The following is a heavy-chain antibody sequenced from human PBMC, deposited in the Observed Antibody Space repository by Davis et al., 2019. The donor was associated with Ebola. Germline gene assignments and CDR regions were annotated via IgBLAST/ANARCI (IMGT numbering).Heavy chain of an antibody. V-gene: IGHV1-18*04. CDR2: INPHNGNT. CDR3: ARAQFPTTSDH. Sequence: ASVQVSCKASGYTFTNYGITWLRQAPGPGLEWMGWINPHNGNTNYAQNVQGRVIMTSDTATTTAYMEVGSLRSDDTAVYYCARAQFPTTSDHWGQGVLVTVSA. CDR1: GYTFTNYG. D-gene: IGHD1-1*01. J-gene: IGHJ4*02.